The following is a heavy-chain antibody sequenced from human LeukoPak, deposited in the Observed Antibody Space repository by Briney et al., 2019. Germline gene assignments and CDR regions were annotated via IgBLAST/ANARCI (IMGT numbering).Heavy chain of an antibody. D-gene: IGHD6-19*01. V-gene: IGHV1-69*04. Sequence: SVKVSCKASGGTFSSYAISWVRQAPGQGLECMGRIIPIFGIANYAQKFQGRVTITADKSTSTAYMELSSLRSEDTAVYYCARDLGLGYSSGWYYFDYWGQGTLVTVSS. CDR3: ARDLGLGYSSGWYYFDY. J-gene: IGHJ4*02. CDR1: GGTFSSYA. CDR2: IIPIFGIA.